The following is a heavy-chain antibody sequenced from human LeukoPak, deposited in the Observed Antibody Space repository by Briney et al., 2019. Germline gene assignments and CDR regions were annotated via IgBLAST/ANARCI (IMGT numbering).Heavy chain of an antibody. D-gene: IGHD5-24*01. CDR2: ITSTSVNI. CDR1: GFTFRTYR. J-gene: IGHJ4*02. V-gene: IGHV3-48*02. CDR3: GRGDGFHHFDY. Sequence: GGSLRLSCVVSGFTFRTYRMHGVGQAPGKGLEWVSFITSTSVNIYYADAVKGRFTISRDNAENSLFPHMSSLRDEDTAVYDCGRGDGFHHFDYWGQGALVTVSS.